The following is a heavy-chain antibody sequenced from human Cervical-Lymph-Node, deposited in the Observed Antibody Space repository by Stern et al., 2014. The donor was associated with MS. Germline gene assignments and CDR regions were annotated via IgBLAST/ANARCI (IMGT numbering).Heavy chain of an antibody. J-gene: IGHJ4*02. D-gene: IGHD6-13*01. CDR1: GFSFSRYA. V-gene: IGHV3-33*01. Sequence: VQLVESGGGVVQPGRSLRLSCAASGFSFSRYAMHWVRQAPGQGLECVALRWYDGINPSYAASVTGRFTISRDNFKNTLYLQMTSLRAEDTAVYYCASAYSSSHYYFDYWGQGTLVTVSS. CDR3: ASAYSSSHYYFDY. CDR2: RWYDGINP.